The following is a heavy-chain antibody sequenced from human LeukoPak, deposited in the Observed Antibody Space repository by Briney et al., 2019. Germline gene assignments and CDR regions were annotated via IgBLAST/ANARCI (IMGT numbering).Heavy chain of an antibody. J-gene: IGHJ4*02. CDR3: GRDLTSFDY. CDR1: GVSIGSYY. CDR2: IYYSGST. D-gene: IGHD3-9*01. V-gene: IGHV4-59*01. Sequence: SKTLSLTCTVSGVSIGSYYWTWIRQPPGKGLEWIGYIYYSGSTNYNPSLKSRVTISVDTSKNQLSLKLTSVTAADTAVYYCGRDLTSFDYWGQGTLVTVSS.